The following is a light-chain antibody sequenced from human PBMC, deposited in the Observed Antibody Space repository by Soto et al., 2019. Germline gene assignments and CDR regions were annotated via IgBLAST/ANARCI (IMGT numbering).Light chain of an antibody. Sequence: QSVLTQPASVSGSPGQSITISCTGTSSDVGGYNYVSWYQQHPGKDPRVIIYDVSNRPSGVSNRFSGSKSGNTASLTISGLQAEDEADYYCSSYTSSGTGVFGGGTKLTVL. J-gene: IGLJ2*01. CDR3: SSYTSSGTGV. CDR2: DVS. CDR1: SSDVGGYNY. V-gene: IGLV2-14*01.